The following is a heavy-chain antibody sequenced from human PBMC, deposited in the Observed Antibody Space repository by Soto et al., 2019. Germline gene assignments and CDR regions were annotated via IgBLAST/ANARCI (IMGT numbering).Heavy chain of an antibody. CDR3: ARDGCSSTSCYLSHYDD. CDR2: INPNSGGT. CDR1: GYTFTGYY. J-gene: IGHJ4*02. D-gene: IGHD2-2*01. V-gene: IGHV1-2*04. Sequence: ASVKVSCKASGYTFTGYYMHWVRQAPGQGLEWMGWINPNSGGTNYAQKFQGWVTMTRDTSISTAYMELSRLRSDDTAVYYCARDGCSSTSCYLSHYDDWGQGTLVTVSS.